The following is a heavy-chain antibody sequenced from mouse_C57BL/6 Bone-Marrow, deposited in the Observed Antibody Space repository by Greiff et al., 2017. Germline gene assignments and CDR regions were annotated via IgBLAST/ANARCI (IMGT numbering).Heavy chain of an antibody. CDR2: ISSGSSTI. V-gene: IGHV5-17*01. CDR1: GFTFSDHG. J-gene: IGHJ4*01. CDR3: ARNGGITTRVADYAMDY. Sequence: EVQGAESGGGLVKPGGFLKLFCAASGFTFSDHGMHWVRQAPEKGLEWVAYISSGSSTIYYADTVKGRFTICSHNAKNTLFLQMTSLRSEDTAVYYCARNGGITTRVADYAMDYWGQGTSVTVSS. D-gene: IGHD1-1*01.